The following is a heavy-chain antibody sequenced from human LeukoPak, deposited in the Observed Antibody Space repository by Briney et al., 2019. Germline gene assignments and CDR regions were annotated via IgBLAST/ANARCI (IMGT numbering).Heavy chain of an antibody. D-gene: IGHD3-10*01. CDR2: IYISGST. V-gene: IGHV4-4*07. CDR1: GGSISGYY. J-gene: IGHJ4*02. CDR3: ARAGDGSGSYDNADYDY. Sequence: SETLSFTCTVSGGSISGYYWNWIRQPAGKGLEWIGRIYISGSTNYNPSLKSRVTMSIDTSKNQFSLKLSSVTAADTAVYYCARAGDGSGSYDNADYDYWGQGTLVTVSS.